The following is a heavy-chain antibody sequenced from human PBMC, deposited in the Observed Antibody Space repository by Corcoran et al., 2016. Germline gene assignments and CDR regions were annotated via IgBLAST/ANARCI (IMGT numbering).Heavy chain of an antibody. CDR3: ARGKDIVVVPAAPVPAWFDP. J-gene: IGHJ5*02. Sequence: QVQLVESGGGVVQPGRSLRLSCAASGFTFSSYGMHWVRPAPGKGLEWVAVIWYDGSNKYYADSVKGRFTISRDNSKNTLYLQMNSLRAEDTAVYYCARGKDIVVVPAAPVPAWFDPWGQGTLVTVSS. D-gene: IGHD2-2*01. CDR1: GFTFSSYG. V-gene: IGHV3-33*01. CDR2: IWYDGSNK.